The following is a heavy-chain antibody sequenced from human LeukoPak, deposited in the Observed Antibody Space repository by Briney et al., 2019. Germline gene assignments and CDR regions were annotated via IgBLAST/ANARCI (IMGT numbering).Heavy chain of an antibody. D-gene: IGHD3-3*01. J-gene: IGHJ6*03. CDR1: GYTFTGYG. V-gene: IGHV1-18*01. CDR3: ARDSGRITIFGVVNSYYMDV. CDR2: ISAYNGNT. Sequence: ASVKVSCKASGYTFTGYGISWVRQAPGQGLEWMGWISAYNGNTNYAQKLQGRVTMTTDTSTSTAYMELRSLRSDDTAVYYCARDSGRITIFGVVNSYYMDVWGKGTTVTVSS.